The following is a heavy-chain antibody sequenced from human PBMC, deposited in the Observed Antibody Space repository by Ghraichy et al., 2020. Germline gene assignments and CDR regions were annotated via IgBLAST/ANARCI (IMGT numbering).Heavy chain of an antibody. D-gene: IGHD3-22*01. V-gene: IGHV3-64D*06. Sequence: GGSLRLSCSASGFTFSSYDMHWVRQAPGKGLEYVSAIGSNGGSTYYADSVKGRFTISRDNSKNTLYLQMSSLRAEDTAVYYCVKDGLFYYDSSGYFPFSVWGQGTLVTVSS. CDR2: IGSNGGST. CDR1: GFTFSSYD. J-gene: IGHJ4*02. CDR3: VKDGLFYYDSSGYFPFSV.